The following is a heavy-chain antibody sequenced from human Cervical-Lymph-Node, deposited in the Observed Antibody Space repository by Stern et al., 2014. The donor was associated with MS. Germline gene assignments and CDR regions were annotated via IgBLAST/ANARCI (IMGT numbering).Heavy chain of an antibody. CDR2: MNANSGGT. CDR1: GYTLTGYY. V-gene: IGHV1-2*02. J-gene: IGHJ4*02. CDR3: ARDRIGDGDLSLDN. D-gene: IGHD3-10*01. Sequence: QVQLVQSGAEMKKPGASVKVSCKASGYTLTGYYIHWVRQAPGQGLEWMGWMNANSGGTKYAQNFQGRVTMTTDTSINTAYVEMSGLTSDDTAVYFCARDRIGDGDLSLDNWGQGTLVTVSA.